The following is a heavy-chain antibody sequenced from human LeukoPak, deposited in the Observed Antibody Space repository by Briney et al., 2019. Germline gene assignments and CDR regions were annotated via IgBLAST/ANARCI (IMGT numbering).Heavy chain of an antibody. J-gene: IGHJ6*03. Sequence: GGSLRLSCAASGFTFSSYSMNWVRQAPGKGLEWVSSISSSSSYIYYADSVKGRFTISRDNAKNSLYLQMNSLRAEDTAVYYCARWVSSYYYMDVCGKGTTVTVSS. CDR3: ARWVSSYYYMDV. D-gene: IGHD2/OR15-2a*01. CDR2: ISSSSSYI. V-gene: IGHV3-21*01. CDR1: GFTFSSYS.